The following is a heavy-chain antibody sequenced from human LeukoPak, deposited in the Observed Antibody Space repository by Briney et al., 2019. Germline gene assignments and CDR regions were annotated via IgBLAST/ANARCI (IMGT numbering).Heavy chain of an antibody. CDR2: IRYDGSNK. Sequence: GGSLRLSCAASGFTFSSYGMHWVRQAPGKGLEWVAFIRYDGSNKYYADSVKGRFTISRDNSKNTLYLQMNSLRAEDTAVYYCAKDRGNYDFWTHDAFDIWGQGTMVTVSS. V-gene: IGHV3-30*02. CDR3: AKDRGNYDFWTHDAFDI. D-gene: IGHD3-3*01. CDR1: GFTFSSYG. J-gene: IGHJ3*02.